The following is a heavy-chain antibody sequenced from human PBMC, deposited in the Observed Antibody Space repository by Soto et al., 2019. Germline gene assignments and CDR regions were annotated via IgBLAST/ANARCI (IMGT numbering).Heavy chain of an antibody. Sequence: EVQLLESGGGLVQPGGSLRLSCAASGFTFSSYAMSWFRQAPGKGLEWVSAFSGSGGSTYYADSVKGRFTISRDNSKNTLYLQMNSLRAEDTAVYYCAKKPSSIAARPGLFDPWGQGTLVTVSS. J-gene: IGHJ5*02. D-gene: IGHD6-6*01. CDR1: GFTFSSYA. CDR2: FSGSGGST. V-gene: IGHV3-23*01. CDR3: AKKPSSIAARPGLFDP.